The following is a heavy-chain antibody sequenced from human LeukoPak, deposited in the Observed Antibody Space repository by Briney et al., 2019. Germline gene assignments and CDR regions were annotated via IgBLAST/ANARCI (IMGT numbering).Heavy chain of an antibody. CDR1: GFTFDDYA. V-gene: IGHV3-9*01. D-gene: IGHD1-26*01. J-gene: IGHJ4*02. Sequence: GGSLRLSCAASGFTFDDYAMHWVRQAPGKGLEWVSGISWNSGSIGYADSVKGRFTISRDNAKNSLYPQMNSLRAEDTALYYCAKGGSGSFYYFDYWGQGTLVTVSS. CDR2: ISWNSGSI. CDR3: AKGGSGSFYYFDY.